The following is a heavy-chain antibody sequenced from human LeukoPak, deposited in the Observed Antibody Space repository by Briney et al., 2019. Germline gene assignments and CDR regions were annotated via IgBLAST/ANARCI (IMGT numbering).Heavy chain of an antibody. CDR2: ISGSGGST. V-gene: IGHV3-23*01. J-gene: IGHJ4*02. Sequence: GGSLRLSCAASGCTFSSYGMSWVRQAPGKGLEWVSGISGSGGSTYYADSVKGRSTISRDNSKNTLYLQMNSLRAEDTAVYHCAKDYDYVWGSYRSASIDYWGQGTLVTVSS. CDR3: AKDYDYVWGSYRSASIDY. CDR1: GCTFSSYG. D-gene: IGHD3-16*02.